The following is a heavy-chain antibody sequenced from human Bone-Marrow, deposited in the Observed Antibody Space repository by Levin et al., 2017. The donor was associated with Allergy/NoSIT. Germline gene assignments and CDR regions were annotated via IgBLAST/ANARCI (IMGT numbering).Heavy chain of an antibody. CDR1: GYSFTSYW. D-gene: IGHD2-15*01. CDR2: IYPGDSDT. J-gene: IGHJ3*02. V-gene: IGHV5-51*01. Sequence: GESLKISCKGSGYSFTSYWIGWVRQMPGKGLEWMGIIYPGDSDTRYSPSFQGQVTISADKSISTAYLQWSSLKASDTAMYYCASPISTATGSLMTRSIAFDIWGQGTMVTVSS. CDR3: ASPISTATGSLMTRSIAFDI.